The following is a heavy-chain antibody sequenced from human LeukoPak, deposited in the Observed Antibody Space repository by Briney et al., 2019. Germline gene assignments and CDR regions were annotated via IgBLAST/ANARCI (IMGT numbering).Heavy chain of an antibody. V-gene: IGHV3-9*01. D-gene: IGHD6-13*01. CDR2: ISWNSGSI. J-gene: IGHJ4*02. CDR3: AKDEGYSSSWYLAY. CDR1: GFTFDDYA. Sequence: GGSLGLSCAASGFTFDDYAMHWVRQAPGKGLEWVSGISWNSGSIGYADSVKGRFTISRDNAKNSLYLQMNSLRAEDTALYYCAKDEGYSSSWYLAYWGQGTLVTVSS.